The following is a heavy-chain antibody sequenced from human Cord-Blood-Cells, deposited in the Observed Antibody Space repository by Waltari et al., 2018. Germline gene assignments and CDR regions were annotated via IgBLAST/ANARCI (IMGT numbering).Heavy chain of an antibody. CDR2: FDPEDGET. Sequence: GLEWMGGFDPEDGETIYAQKFLGRVTMTEDTSTDTAYMELSSLRSEDTAVYYCATDFSGFRRSGYYGWFDPWGQGTLVTVSS. D-gene: IGHD3-3*01. V-gene: IGHV1-24*01. CDR3: ATDFSGFRRSGYYGWFDP. J-gene: IGHJ5*02.